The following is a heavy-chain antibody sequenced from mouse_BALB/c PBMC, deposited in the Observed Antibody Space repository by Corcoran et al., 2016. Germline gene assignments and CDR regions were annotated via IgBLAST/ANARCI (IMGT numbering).Heavy chain of an antibody. D-gene: IGHD2-3*01. V-gene: IGHV1-26*01. CDR2: INPYNGAT. CDR3: ARSGIYDGYHYFGY. CDR1: GYSFTGYY. Sequence: EVQLQQSGPELVKPGASVKISCKASGYSFTGYYMHWVKQSHVKSLEWIGRINPYNGATSYNQNFKDKASLTVDKSSSTAYMELHSLTSEDSAVYYCARSGIYDGYHYFGYWGQGTTLTVSS. J-gene: IGHJ2*01.